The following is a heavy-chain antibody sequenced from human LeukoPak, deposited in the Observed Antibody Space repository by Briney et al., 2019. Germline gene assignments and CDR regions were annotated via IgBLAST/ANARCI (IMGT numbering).Heavy chain of an antibody. CDR1: GFTVSSTY. J-gene: IGHJ4*02. V-gene: IGHV3-53*05. Sequence: GGSLRLSCAASGFTVSSTYMSWVRQAPGKGLEWVSVIYSGGSTYYADSVKGRFTISRDNSKNTLYLQMNSLRSEDTAVYYCARDRHPGVVVTAGLNYWGQGTLVTVSS. CDR3: ARDRHPGVVVTAGLNY. CDR2: IYSGGST. D-gene: IGHD2-21*02.